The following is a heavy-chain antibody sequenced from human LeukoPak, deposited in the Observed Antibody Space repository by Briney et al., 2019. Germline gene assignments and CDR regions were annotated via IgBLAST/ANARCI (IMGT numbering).Heavy chain of an antibody. J-gene: IGHJ4*02. CDR2: IYYSGST. D-gene: IGHD1-1*01. V-gene: IGHV4-39*01. CDR3: ARRRITGTTFDY. Sequence: PSETLSLTCTVSGGSISSSSYYWGWVRQPPGKGLEWIGSIYYSGSTYYNPSLKSRVTISVDTSKSQFSLKLTSVTAADTAVYYCARRRITGTTFDYWGQGTLVTVS. CDR1: GGSISSSSYY.